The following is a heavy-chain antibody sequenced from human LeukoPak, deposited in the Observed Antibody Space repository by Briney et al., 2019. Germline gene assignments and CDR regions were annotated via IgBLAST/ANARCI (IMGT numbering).Heavy chain of an antibody. Sequence: SGGSLRLSCAASGFTFSYFWMHWFRQTPGKGLVWVSCINTDGSYSTYADSVKGRFIISRDNVRNTLYLQMNSLRAEDSAVYYCARDFDGPRASDYWGQGISVTVSS. CDR3: ARDFDGPRASDY. V-gene: IGHV3-74*01. CDR1: GFTFSYFW. CDR2: INTDGSYS. D-gene: IGHD4-17*01. J-gene: IGHJ4*02.